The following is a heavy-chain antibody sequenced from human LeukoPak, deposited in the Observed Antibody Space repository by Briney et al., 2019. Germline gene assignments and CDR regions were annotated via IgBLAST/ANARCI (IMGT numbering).Heavy chain of an antibody. Sequence: ASVKVSCKASGYTFTSYDINWVRQATGQGLEWMGWMNPNSGNTGYAQKFQGRVTMTRNTSISTAYMELSSLRSEDTAVYYCARSGYSYYYYYMDVWGKGTTVTVSS. CDR2: MNPNSGNT. CDR3: ARSGYSYYYYYMDV. CDR1: GYTFTSYD. J-gene: IGHJ6*03. D-gene: IGHD3-3*01. V-gene: IGHV1-8*01.